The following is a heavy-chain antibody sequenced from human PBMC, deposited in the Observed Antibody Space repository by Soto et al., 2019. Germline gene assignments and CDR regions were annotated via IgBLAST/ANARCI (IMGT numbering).Heavy chain of an antibody. V-gene: IGHV1-18*01. CDR3: ARGIEYNSSTDRYGMDV. J-gene: IGHJ6*02. CDR2: ISGYNGNT. D-gene: IGHD6-6*01. CDR1: GYTFTSYG. Sequence: GASVKVSCKASGYTFTSYGISWVRQAPGQGLEWMGWISGYNGNTNYAQKLQGRVTMTTDTSTSTAYMELRSLRSDDTAVYYCARGIEYNSSTDRYGMDVWGQGITVTGSS.